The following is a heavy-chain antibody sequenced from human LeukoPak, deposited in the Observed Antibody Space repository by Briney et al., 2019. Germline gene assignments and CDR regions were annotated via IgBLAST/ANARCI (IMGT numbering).Heavy chain of an antibody. CDR1: GFMFSSYG. J-gene: IGHJ4*02. CDR2: ISGSGGST. V-gene: IGHV3-23*01. D-gene: IGHD3-10*01. CDR3: AKAVRAFRPYFDY. Sequence: PGGSLRLSCAASGFMFSSYGMSWVRQTPGKGLEWVSAISGSGGSTYYADSVKGRFTISRDNSKNTLYLQMNSLRAEDTAVYYCAKAVRAFRPYFDYWGQGTLVTVSS.